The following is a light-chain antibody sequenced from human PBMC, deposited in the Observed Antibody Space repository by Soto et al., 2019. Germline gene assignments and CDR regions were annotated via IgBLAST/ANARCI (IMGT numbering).Light chain of an antibody. CDR2: WAS. J-gene: IGKJ3*01. CDR3: QEYYSNQFT. V-gene: IGKV4-1*01. Sequence: DIVMTQSPDSLGVSLGERATINCKSSQSVFFSSTGLNYLAWYQQKPGQPPKLLIYWASTRESGVPDRFTGSGSGTDFTLTISSLQAEDVAVYYCQEYYSNQFTFGPGTKVDIK. CDR1: QSVFFSSTGLNY.